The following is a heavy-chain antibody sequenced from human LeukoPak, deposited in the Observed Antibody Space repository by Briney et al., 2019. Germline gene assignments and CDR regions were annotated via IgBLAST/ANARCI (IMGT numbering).Heavy chain of an antibody. CDR1: GYSFTSYW. Sequence: GESLKISCKGSGYSFTSYWIGWVRQMPGKGLEWMGLIFPGDSDTRYGPSFQGQVTFSADRSISTAYLQWSSLKASDTAIYYCARYSNLISGAGWIDYWGQGTLVTVSS. J-gene: IGHJ4*02. D-gene: IGHD6-13*01. CDR2: IFPGDSDT. CDR3: ARYSNLISGAGWIDY. V-gene: IGHV5-51*01.